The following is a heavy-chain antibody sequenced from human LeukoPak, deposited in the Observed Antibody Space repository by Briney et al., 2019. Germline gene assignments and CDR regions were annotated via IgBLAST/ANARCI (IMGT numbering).Heavy chain of an antibody. CDR3: ARPNQSPYYYGMDV. Sequence: SETLSLTCAVYGGPFSGYYWSWIRQPPGKGLEWIGEINHSGSTNYNPSLKSRVTISVDTSKNQFSLKLSSETAADTAVYYCARPNQSPYYYGMDVWGQGTTVTVSS. CDR1: GGPFSGYY. V-gene: IGHV4-34*01. CDR2: INHSGST. J-gene: IGHJ6*02.